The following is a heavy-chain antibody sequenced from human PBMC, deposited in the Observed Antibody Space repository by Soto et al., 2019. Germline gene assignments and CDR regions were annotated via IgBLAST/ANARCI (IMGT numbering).Heavy chain of an antibody. V-gene: IGHV1-2*02. CDR3: ATRDYDILTGYLHI. Sequence: QAHLVQSGAEVRKPGASVKVSCQALEHTSTIYYIHWVRQARGQGLEWMGWINADSGDTTYAEDFRGRVTFSSDPSTSTFHMELSRLRLDDTAMYFCATRDYDILTGYLHIWGQGTLITVSS. D-gene: IGHD3-9*01. J-gene: IGHJ1*01. CDR1: EHTSTIYY. CDR2: INADSGDT.